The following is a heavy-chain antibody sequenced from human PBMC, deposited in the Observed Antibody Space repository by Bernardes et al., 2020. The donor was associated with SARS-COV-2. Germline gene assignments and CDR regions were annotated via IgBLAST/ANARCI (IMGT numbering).Heavy chain of an antibody. J-gene: IGHJ5*01. CDR3: ARRPADYVWGSYSTFDP. CDR1: GGSISSSSYY. Sequence: SEPLSLSCTVSGGSISSSSYYWGWLRQPPGKGLEWIGSIFHRGSTYYNPSLKSRVTISVDTSTNQFSLKLTSVTAADTAVYYCARRPADYVWGSYSTFDPWGKGILVTVSS. CDR2: IFHRGST. D-gene: IGHD3-16*01. V-gene: IGHV4-39*01.